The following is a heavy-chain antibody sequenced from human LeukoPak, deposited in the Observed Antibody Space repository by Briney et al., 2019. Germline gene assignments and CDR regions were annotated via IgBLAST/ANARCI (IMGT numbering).Heavy chain of an antibody. CDR1: GYSFTGYL. V-gene: IGHV1-2*02. J-gene: IGHJ4*02. D-gene: IGHD3-22*01. CDR2: INPNSGGT. CDR3: ARFYYDSSARFDY. Sequence: GASVKVSCKASGYSFTGYLMTWVRQAPGQGLEWMGWINPNSGGTKYAQKFQGRVTMTRDTSISTAYMEVSRVRSDDTAVYYCARFYYDSSARFDYWGQGTLVTVSS.